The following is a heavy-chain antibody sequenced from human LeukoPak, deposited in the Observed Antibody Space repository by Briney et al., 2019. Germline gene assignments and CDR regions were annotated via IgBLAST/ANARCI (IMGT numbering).Heavy chain of an antibody. CDR3: ARGHYDILTGYYSEDY. J-gene: IGHJ4*02. CDR2: INHSGST. D-gene: IGHD3-9*01. Sequence: SETLSLTCAVYGGSFSGYYWSWIRQPPGKGLEWIGEINHSGSTNYNPSLKSRVTISVDTSKNQFSLKLSSVTAADTAVYYCARGHYDILTGYYSEDYWGQGTLVTVSS. V-gene: IGHV4-34*01. CDR1: GGSFSGYY.